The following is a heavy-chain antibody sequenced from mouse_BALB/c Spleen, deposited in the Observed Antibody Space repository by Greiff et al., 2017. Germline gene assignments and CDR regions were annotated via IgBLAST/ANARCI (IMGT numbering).Heavy chain of an antibody. V-gene: IGHV14-3*02. CDR1: GFNIKDTY. J-gene: IGHJ4*01. CDR2: IDPANGNT. CDR3: ASLSTTATTYAMDY. D-gene: IGHD1-2*01. Sequence: DVQLQESGAELVKPGASVKLSCTASGFNIKDTYMHWVKQRPEQGLEWIGRIDPANGNTKYDPKFQGKATITADTSSNTAYLQLSSLTSEDTAVYYCASLSTTATTYAMDYWGQGTSVTVSS.